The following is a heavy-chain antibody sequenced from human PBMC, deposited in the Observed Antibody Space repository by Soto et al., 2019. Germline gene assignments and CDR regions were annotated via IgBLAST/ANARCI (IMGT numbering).Heavy chain of an antibody. V-gene: IGHV1-8*02. J-gene: IGHJ4*02. CDR2: MNPNSGNT. Sequence: ASVKVSCKASGYTFTSYDINWVRQATGQGLEWMGWMNPNSGNTGYAQKFQGRVTMTRNTSISTAYMELSSLRSEDTAVDYCANNLPAAMAFDYWGQGTLGTVSS. CDR3: ANNLPAAMAFDY. D-gene: IGHD2-2*01. CDR1: GYTFTSYD.